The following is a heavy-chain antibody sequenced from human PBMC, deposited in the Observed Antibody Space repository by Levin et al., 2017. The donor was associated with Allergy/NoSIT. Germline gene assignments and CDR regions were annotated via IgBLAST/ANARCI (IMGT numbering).Heavy chain of an antibody. D-gene: IGHD2-15*01. CDR1: GFTFSSYA. Sequence: GESLKISCAASGFTFSSYAMHWVRQAPGKGLEWVAVISYDGSNKYYADSVKGRFTISRDNSKNTLYLQMNSLRAEDTAVYYCAREGSGLGGYCSGGSCYDAFDIWGQGTMVTVSS. J-gene: IGHJ3*02. CDR3: AREGSGLGGYCSGGSCYDAFDI. CDR2: ISYDGSNK. V-gene: IGHV3-30*04.